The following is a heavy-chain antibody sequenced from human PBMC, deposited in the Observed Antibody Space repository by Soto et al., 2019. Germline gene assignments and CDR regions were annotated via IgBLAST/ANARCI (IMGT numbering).Heavy chain of an antibody. J-gene: IGHJ4*02. V-gene: IGHV3-30*18. CDR3: AKDPDYYDSSGYYDY. CDR2: ISYDGSNK. CDR1: VFTFSSYG. D-gene: IGHD3-22*01. Sequence: LTCAASVFTFSSYGMHWVRQAPGKGLEWVAVISYDGSNKYYADSVKGRFTISRDNSKNTQYLQMNSLRAEDTAVYYCAKDPDYYDSSGYYDYWGQGTLVTVSS.